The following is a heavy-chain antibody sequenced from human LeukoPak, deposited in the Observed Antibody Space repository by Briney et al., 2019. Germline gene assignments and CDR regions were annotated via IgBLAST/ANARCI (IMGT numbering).Heavy chain of an antibody. V-gene: IGHV3-7*05. CDR1: GFTFSRYW. CDR2: IKQDGSKT. CDR3: ARDARSDCSGDNCYSWFDP. J-gene: IGHJ5*02. Sequence: GGSLRLSCVVSGFTFSRYWMTWVRQPPGKGLEWVANIKQDGSKTYYVDSVNGRFTISRDNAKNSLYLEMNSLRAEDTAVYYCARDARSDCSGDNCYSWFDPWGQGSLVTVSS. D-gene: IGHD2-15*01.